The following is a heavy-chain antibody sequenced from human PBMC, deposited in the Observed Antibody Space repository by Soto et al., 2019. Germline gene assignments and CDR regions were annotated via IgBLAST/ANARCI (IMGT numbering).Heavy chain of an antibody. D-gene: IGHD3-3*01. V-gene: IGHV3-9*01. CDR1: GFTFDDYT. Sequence: EVQLVESGGGLVQPGRSLRLSCAASGFTFDDYTMHWVRQAPGKGLEWVSGISWNSGSIGYADSVKGRFTISRDNAKNSLYLQMNSLRAEDTALYYCAKEAPSEWSKSAYYYYYMDVWGKGTTVTVSS. J-gene: IGHJ6*03. CDR2: ISWNSGSI. CDR3: AKEAPSEWSKSAYYYYYMDV.